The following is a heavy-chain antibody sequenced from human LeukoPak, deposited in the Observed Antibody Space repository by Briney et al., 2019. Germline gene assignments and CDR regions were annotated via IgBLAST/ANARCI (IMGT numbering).Heavy chain of an antibody. D-gene: IGHD5-24*01. Sequence: KPSETLSLTCTVSGGFISSYYWSWIRQPPGKGLEWIGFIYYTGSTNYNPSLKSRVTISVDTSKNQFSLKLTSVTAADTAVYYCARSTYTDNYAHWFDPWGQGTLVTVSS. J-gene: IGHJ5*02. CDR2: IYYTGST. V-gene: IGHV4-59*01. CDR3: ARSTYTDNYAHWFDP. CDR1: GGFISSYY.